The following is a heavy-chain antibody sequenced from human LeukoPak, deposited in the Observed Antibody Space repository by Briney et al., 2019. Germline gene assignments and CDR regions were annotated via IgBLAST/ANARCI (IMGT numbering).Heavy chain of an antibody. D-gene: IGHD1-20*01. CDR1: ASGVAFTSHS. Sequence: PGGSLRLSCAASASGVAFTSHSMNWVRQAPGKGLEWISYIHSSGDYIFYADSVKGRFTVSRDNAGNSLYLQMSSLRAEDTAIYYCAREYNSRATFDYWGQGTLVTVSS. CDR3: AREYNSRATFDY. J-gene: IGHJ4*02. V-gene: IGHV3-21*05. CDR2: IHSSGDYI.